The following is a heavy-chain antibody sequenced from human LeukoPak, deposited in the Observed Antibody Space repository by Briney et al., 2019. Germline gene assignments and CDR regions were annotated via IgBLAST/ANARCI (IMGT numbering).Heavy chain of an antibody. CDR2: INHSGST. CDR1: GVSFSGYY. CDR3: ARRGGGSSWLSNPILNWFDP. D-gene: IGHD6-13*01. J-gene: IGHJ5*02. Sequence: SETLSLTCTVYGVSFSGYYWSWIRQPPGKGLEWSGEINHSGSTNYNPSLKSRVTISVDTSKNQFSLKPSSVTAADTAVYYCARRGGGSSWLSNPILNWFDPWGQGTLVTVSS. V-gene: IGHV4-34*01.